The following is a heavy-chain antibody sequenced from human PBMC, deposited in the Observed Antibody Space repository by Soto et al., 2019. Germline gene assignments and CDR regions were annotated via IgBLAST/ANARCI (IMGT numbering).Heavy chain of an antibody. CDR3: ARGDYYDTSGPFSDAFDI. V-gene: IGHV3-7*04. J-gene: IGHJ3*02. Sequence: GGSLRLSCAASGFTFNTYWMSWVRQAPGKGLEWVANIKPDGSEKWYVDSVKGRFTISRDNAKNSLYLQMNSLRAEDTAVYFCARGDYYDTSGPFSDAFDIWGQGTMVTISS. CDR1: GFTFNTYW. D-gene: IGHD3-22*01. CDR2: IKPDGSEK.